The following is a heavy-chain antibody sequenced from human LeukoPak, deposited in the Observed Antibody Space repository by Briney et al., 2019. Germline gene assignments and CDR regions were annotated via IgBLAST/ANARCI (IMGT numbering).Heavy chain of an antibody. Sequence: PSETLSLTCAVSAYSISSGYYWGWSRQPPGKGLEWIGSIYHSGSTYYNPSLKSRVTISVDTSKNQFSLKLSSVTAADTAVYYCARGSFYDSRGYAHFDYWGQGTLVTVSS. V-gene: IGHV4-38-2*01. J-gene: IGHJ4*02. CDR3: ARGSFYDSRGYAHFDY. D-gene: IGHD3-22*01. CDR2: IYHSGST. CDR1: AYSISSGYY.